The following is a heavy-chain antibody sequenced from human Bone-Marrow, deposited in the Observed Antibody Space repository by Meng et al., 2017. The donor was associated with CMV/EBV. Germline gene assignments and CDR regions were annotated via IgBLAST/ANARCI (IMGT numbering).Heavy chain of an antibody. V-gene: IGHV3-21*01. J-gene: IGHJ6*02. CDR1: GFTFSSYS. CDR2: ISSSSSYI. CDR3: ATETTNSDGMNV. Sequence: GASLKLSCAASGFTFSSYSMNWVRQAPGKGLEWVSSISSSSSYIYYADAVKGRFTVSKDDSKNTVFLQMNSLRPEDTAKYYCATETTNSDGMNVWGQGTTVTVSS. D-gene: IGHD1-1*01.